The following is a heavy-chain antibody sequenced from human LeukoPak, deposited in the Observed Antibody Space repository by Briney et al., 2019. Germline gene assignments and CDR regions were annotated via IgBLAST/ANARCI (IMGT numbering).Heavy chain of an antibody. J-gene: IGHJ4*02. D-gene: IGHD2-15*01. CDR3: ARDSEVYYYGGSCYLLDF. Sequence: GGSLRLSCAASGFTFSSYWMSWVRQAPGKGLEWVANIKQDGNERYYVDSVKGRLTISRDNAKNSLYLQMNSLRAEDTAVYYCARDSEVYYYGGSCYLLDFWGQGTLVTVSS. CDR1: GFTFSSYW. V-gene: IGHV3-7*01. CDR2: IKQDGNER.